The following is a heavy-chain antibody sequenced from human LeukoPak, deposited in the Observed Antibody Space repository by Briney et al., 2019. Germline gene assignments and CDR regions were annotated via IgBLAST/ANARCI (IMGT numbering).Heavy chain of an antibody. CDR1: GFSISPYW. J-gene: IGHJ6*03. D-gene: IGHD1-26*01. CDR2: IRQDGGDK. V-gene: IGHV3-7*01. CDR3: ARDPYSGAYGDTYYYYMDV. Sequence: GGSLRLSCAASGFSISPYWMTWVRQAPGRGLEWVANIRQDGGDKRYVDSVKGRFTISRDNARNSLYLQMNSLRAEDTAVYYCARDPYSGAYGDTYYYYMDVWGKGTTVTISS.